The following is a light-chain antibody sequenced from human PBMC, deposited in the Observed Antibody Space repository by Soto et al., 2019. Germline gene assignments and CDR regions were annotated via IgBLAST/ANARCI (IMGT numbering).Light chain of an antibody. V-gene: IGKV3-15*01. Sequence: EIVMTQSPATLSVSPGERATLSCRASQSVCSNLAWYQQKPGQAPRLLIYGASTRATGIPARFSGSGSGTEFTLTLSSLQSEDFAVYYCQQYNNWPPWTFGQGTKVEIK. CDR2: GAS. CDR3: QQYNNWPPWT. CDR1: QSVCSN. J-gene: IGKJ1*01.